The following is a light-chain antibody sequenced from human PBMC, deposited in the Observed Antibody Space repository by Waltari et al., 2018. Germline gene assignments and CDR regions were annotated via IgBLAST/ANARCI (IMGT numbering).Light chain of an antibody. Sequence: DVQLTQSPSTLSASVGDRVTITCRASQSISNWLAWYQQSPGKAPKLLIYKASTLESGVPSRFSGSGYETEFTLTISSRQPDDFARYYCQQYQSYRRPSFGQGTKLEI. J-gene: IGKJ2*03. V-gene: IGKV1-5*03. CDR2: KAS. CDR3: QQYQSYRRPS. CDR1: QSISNW.